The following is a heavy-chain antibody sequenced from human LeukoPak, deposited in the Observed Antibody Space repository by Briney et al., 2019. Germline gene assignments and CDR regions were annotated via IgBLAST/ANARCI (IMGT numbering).Heavy chain of an antibody. D-gene: IGHD5-24*01. V-gene: IGHV3-23*01. CDR3: VKGLKRKKSRDGYNYYFEY. CDR1: GFTISSYA. J-gene: IGHJ4*02. CDR2: ISGSGGST. Sequence: GGSLRLSCAVSGFTISSYAMSWVRQAPGKGLEWVSAISGSGGSTYYADSVKGRFTISRDNSKNTPYLQMNSLRAEDTALYYCVKGLKRKKSRDGYNYYFEYWGQGSLVTVSS.